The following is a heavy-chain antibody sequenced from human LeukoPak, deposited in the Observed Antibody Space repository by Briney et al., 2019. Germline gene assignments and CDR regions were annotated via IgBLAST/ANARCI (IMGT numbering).Heavy chain of an antibody. D-gene: IGHD6-6*01. CDR2: IYYSGST. V-gene: IGHV4-59*11. CDR3: ARVGYSSSTNLYYYYYYMDV. J-gene: IGHJ6*03. CDR1: GGSIGSHY. Sequence: SQTLSLTCTVSGGSIGSHYWSWIRQPPGKGLEWIGYIYYSGSTNYNPSLKSRVTISVDTSKNQFSLKLSSVTAADTAVYYCARVGYSSSTNLYYYYYYMDVWGKGTTVTVSS.